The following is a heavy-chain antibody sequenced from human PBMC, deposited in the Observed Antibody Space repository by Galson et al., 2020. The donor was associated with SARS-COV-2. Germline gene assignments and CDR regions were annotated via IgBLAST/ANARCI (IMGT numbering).Heavy chain of an antibody. CDR1: GYTFTGYY. D-gene: IGHD3-22*01. V-gene: IGHV1-2*06. J-gene: IGHJ3*02. CDR3: ARVPWSPTQYGSIGYNDAFDI. Sequence: ASVKVSCKASGYTFTGYYMHWVRQAPGQGLEWMGRINPNSGGTNYAQKFQGRVTMTRDTSISTAYMELSRLRADDTAVYYCARVPWSPTQYGSIGYNDAFDIWGKGTMFTVSS. CDR2: INPNSGGT.